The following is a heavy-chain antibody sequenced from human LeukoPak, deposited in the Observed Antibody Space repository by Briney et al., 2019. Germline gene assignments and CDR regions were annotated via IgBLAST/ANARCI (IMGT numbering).Heavy chain of an antibody. D-gene: IGHD1-14*01. CDR1: GVSVNSHY. Sequence: PSGTLSLTCSVSGVSVNSHYWSWIRQSPGKGLEWIAYVHHSENSNSNPSLKSRVTTSVDTSRNHFSLKLTSVTAADTAIYYCARGSTGQYDPWGQGILVTVSS. V-gene: IGHV4-59*02. CDR2: VHHSENS. J-gene: IGHJ5*02. CDR3: ARGSTGQYDP.